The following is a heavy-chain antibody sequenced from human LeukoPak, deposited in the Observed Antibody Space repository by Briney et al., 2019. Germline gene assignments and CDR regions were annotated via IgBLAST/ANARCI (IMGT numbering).Heavy chain of an antibody. CDR3: ATTGRYSDGYRKLDP. D-gene: IGHD5-18*01. CDR2: IIPIFGTT. J-gene: IGHJ5*02. V-gene: IGHV1-69*13. Sequence: SVKVSCKASGGTFSSYTISWVRQAPGQGLEWMGGIIPIFGTTNYAQKFQGRVTITADESTSTAYMELSSLRSEDTAVYYCATTGRYSDGYRKLDPWGQGTLVTVSS. CDR1: GGTFSSYT.